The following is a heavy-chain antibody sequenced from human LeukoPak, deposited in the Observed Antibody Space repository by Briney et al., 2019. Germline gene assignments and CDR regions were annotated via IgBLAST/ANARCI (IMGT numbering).Heavy chain of an antibody. V-gene: IGHV3-30*04. CDR3: ARDRGYSSGWTANLFDY. J-gene: IGHJ4*02. CDR2: ISYDGSNK. Sequence: GSLRLSCAASGFTFSSYAMHWVRQAPGKGLEWVAAISYDGSNKYYADSVKGRFTISRDNSKNTLYLQMNSLRAEDTAVYYCARDRGYSSGWTANLFDYWGQGTLVTVSS. CDR1: GFTFSSYA. D-gene: IGHD6-19*01.